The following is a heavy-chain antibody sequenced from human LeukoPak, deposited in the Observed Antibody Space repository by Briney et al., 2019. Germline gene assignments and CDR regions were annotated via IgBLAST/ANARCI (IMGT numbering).Heavy chain of an antibody. D-gene: IGHD3-22*01. CDR2: ITKSGSVT. V-gene: IGHV3-48*02. J-gene: IGHJ4*02. CDR1: GFSFSSYS. CDR3: ARGLRYYYDSSGYLPDY. Sequence: GGSLRLSCAASGFSFSSYSMNWVRQAPGKGLERLAYITKSGSVTFYADFVKGRFTISRDNAKKSLYLQMNSLRDEDTAVYYCARGLRYYYDSSGYLPDYWGQGTLVTVSS.